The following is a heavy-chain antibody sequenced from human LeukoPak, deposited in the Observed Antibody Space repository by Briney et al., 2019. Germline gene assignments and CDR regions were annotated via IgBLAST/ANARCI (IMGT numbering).Heavy chain of an antibody. V-gene: IGHV1-24*01. D-gene: IGHD3-3*01. CDR2: FDVEDGEI. CDR1: GYTLTQLS. CDR3: ATNRQIMILGVVIMPAFDI. J-gene: IGHJ3*02. Sequence: GASXKVSCKVSGYTLTQLSVHWVRQAPGKGLEWMGGFDVEDGEIIYAQKFQGRVTMTEDTSTDTAYMELSSLRSEDTAVYYCATNRQIMILGVVIMPAFDIWGQGTMVTVSS.